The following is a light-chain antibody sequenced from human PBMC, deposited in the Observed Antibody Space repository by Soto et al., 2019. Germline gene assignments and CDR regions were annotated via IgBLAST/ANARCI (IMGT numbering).Light chain of an antibody. CDR2: YVS. CDR1: SSDVGGYNY. V-gene: IGLV2-14*01. CDR3: CSYTISSPNWV. J-gene: IGLJ3*02. Sequence: QSALTQPASVSGSPGPAITISCSGTSSDVGGYNYVSWYPQHPGKAPQLMIYYVSNRPSGASNRFSGSKSGNAASLTISGLEVEDEADSYCCSYTISSPNWVFGGGTKLTVL.